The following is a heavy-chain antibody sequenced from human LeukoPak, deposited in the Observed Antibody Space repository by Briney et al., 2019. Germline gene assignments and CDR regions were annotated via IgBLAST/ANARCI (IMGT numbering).Heavy chain of an antibody. Sequence: ASVTVSCKASGYTFTRYYMHWVRQAPGQGLEWMGWINPNSGGTNYAQKFQGRVTMTRDTSISTAYMELSRLRSDDTAVYYCARDLLETQLLYSVCYWGQGTLVTVSS. V-gene: IGHV1-2*02. J-gene: IGHJ4*02. D-gene: IGHD2-2*01. CDR3: ARDLLETQLLYSVCY. CDR2: INPNSGGT. CDR1: GYTFTRYY.